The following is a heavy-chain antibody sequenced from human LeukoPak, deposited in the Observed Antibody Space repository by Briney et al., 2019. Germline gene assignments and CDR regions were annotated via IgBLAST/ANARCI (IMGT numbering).Heavy chain of an antibody. V-gene: IGHV3-21*01. CDR1: GFTFSTYT. CDR3: AKDLMRDRWFGES. Sequence: GGSLRLSCAASGFTFSTYTMNWVRQAPGKGLEWVSSISSSSSYMYYVDSVKGRFTISRDNAKNSLSLQMNSLRAEDTAVYFCAKDLMRDRWFGESWGQGTLVTVSS. CDR2: ISSSSSYM. J-gene: IGHJ5*02. D-gene: IGHD3-10*01.